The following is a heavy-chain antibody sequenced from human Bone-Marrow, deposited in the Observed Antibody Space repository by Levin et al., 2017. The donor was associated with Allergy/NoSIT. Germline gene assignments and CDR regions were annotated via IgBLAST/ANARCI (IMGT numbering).Heavy chain of an antibody. V-gene: IGHV3-64*02. J-gene: IGHJ4*02. Sequence: PGESPKISCVASGFTFSSYAMHWVRQAPGKGLEYISAISSNGDSTYYADSVKGRFAITRDNSKNTLYLQMGSLRAEDMAVYYCARGPSLWQQIDYWGQGALVTVSS. CDR3: ARGPSLWQQIDY. CDR2: ISSNGDST. CDR1: GFTFSSYA. D-gene: IGHD5-24*01.